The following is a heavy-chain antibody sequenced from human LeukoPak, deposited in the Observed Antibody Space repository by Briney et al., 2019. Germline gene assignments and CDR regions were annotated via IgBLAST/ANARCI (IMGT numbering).Heavy chain of an antibody. V-gene: IGHV3-9*03. CDR1: GFTFSSYS. J-gene: IGHJ3*02. Sequence: PGGSLRLSCEASGFTFSSYSMNWVRQAPGQGLEWVSGISWNSGSIGYADSVKGRFTISRDNAKNSLYLQMNSLRAEDMAFYCAKESLPFGVVTSDAFDIWGQGTMVTVSS. D-gene: IGHD3-3*01. CDR3: AKESLPFGVVTSDAFDI. CDR2: ISWNSGSI.